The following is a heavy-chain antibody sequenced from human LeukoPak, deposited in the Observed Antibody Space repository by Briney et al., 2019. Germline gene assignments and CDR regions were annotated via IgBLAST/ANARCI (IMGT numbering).Heavy chain of an antibody. CDR2: ISSDGSNQ. CDR1: VFTFSSYG. Sequence: GRSLRLSCAASVFTFSSYGMHWVRQAPGKGLEWVAVISSDGSNQDYGDSVKGRLTISRDNSKNTLYLQMNSLRPDDTAVYYCASGASSGWYYFDYWGQGTLVTVSS. D-gene: IGHD6-19*01. J-gene: IGHJ4*02. CDR3: ASGASSGWYYFDY. V-gene: IGHV3-30*03.